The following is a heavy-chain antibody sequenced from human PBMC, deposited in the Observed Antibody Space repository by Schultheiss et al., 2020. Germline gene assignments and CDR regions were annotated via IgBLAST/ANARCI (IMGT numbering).Heavy chain of an antibody. CDR1: GFTFSNAW. D-gene: IGHD7-27*01. V-gene: IGHV3-23*01. Sequence: GGSLRLSCAASGFTFSNAWMSWVRQAPGKGLEWVSAISGSGGRAYYADSVKGRFTMSRDNSKNTLYLQMNSLRVEDTAVYYCARDRTGDFLFDYWGQGTLVTVSS. CDR3: ARDRTGDFLFDY. J-gene: IGHJ4*02. CDR2: ISGSGGRA.